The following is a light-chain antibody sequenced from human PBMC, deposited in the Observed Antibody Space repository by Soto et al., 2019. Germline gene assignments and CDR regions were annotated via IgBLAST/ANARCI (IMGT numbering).Light chain of an antibody. J-gene: IGLJ2*01. CDR2: EDN. CDR3: QSYHSSNVV. V-gene: IGLV6-57*02. Sequence: NFMLTQPHSVSESPGKTVTISCTGSSGSIARDYVQWYQQRPGSVPTTVIYEDNQRPSGVPDRFSGSIDSSSNSASLTISGLNTEDEVDYYCQSYHSSNVVFGGGTKLTVL. CDR1: SGSIARDY.